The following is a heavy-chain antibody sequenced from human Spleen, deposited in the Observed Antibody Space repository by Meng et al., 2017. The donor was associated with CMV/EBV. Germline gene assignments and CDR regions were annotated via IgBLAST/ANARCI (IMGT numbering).Heavy chain of an antibody. CDR1: YPFTRYY. V-gene: IGHV1-2*02. CDR3: AGVGELRFLDLGNWFDP. J-gene: IGHJ5*02. CDR2: LNPTSGGT. D-gene: IGHD3-3*01. Sequence: YPFTRYYFHWVRQAPGQGLEWMAWLNPTSGGTHYAQKFQGRVTLTRDTSISTAFMELSRLESDDTAVYYCAGVGELRFLDLGNWFDPWGQGTLVTVSS.